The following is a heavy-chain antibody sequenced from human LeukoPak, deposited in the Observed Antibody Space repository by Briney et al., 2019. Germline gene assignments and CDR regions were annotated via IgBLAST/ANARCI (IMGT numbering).Heavy chain of an antibody. J-gene: IGHJ4*02. D-gene: IGHD2-21*02. V-gene: IGHV4-4*02. Sequence: ASETLSLTCTVSGGSISSSNWWSWVRQPPGKGLEWIGEIYHSGGTNYNPSLKSRVTISVDKSKNQFSLKLSPVTAADTAVYYCARWTYCGGDCYSIDYWGQGTLVTVSS. CDR2: IYHSGGT. CDR3: ARWTYCGGDCYSIDY. CDR1: GGSISSSNW.